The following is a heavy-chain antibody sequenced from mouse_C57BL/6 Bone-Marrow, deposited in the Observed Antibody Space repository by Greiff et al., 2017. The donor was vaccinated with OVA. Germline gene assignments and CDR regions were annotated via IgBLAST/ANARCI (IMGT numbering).Heavy chain of an antibody. CDR3: ARLWLLRPFDY. D-gene: IGHD2-3*01. Sequence: VKLMESGAELARPGASVKLSCKASGYTFTSYGISWVKQRTGQGLEWIGEIYPRSGNTYYNEKFKGKATLTADKSSSTAYMELRSLTSEDSAVYFCARLWLLRPFDYWGQGTTLTVSS. J-gene: IGHJ2*01. V-gene: IGHV1-81*01. CDR1: GYTFTSYG. CDR2: IYPRSGNT.